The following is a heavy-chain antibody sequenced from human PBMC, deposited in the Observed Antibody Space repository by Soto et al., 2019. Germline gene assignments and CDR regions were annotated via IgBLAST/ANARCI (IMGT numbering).Heavy chain of an antibody. J-gene: IGHJ6*03. V-gene: IGHV3-23*01. Sequence: PGGSLRLSCAASGFTFNNYGMSWVRQAPGRGLEWVSGISGSGGSTYYADSVKGRFSISRDNSKNSLYLQMNSLRAEDTAVYYCGRVPYYMDVWGKGTTVTVSS. CDR1: GFTFNNYG. CDR2: ISGSGGST. CDR3: GRVPYYMDV.